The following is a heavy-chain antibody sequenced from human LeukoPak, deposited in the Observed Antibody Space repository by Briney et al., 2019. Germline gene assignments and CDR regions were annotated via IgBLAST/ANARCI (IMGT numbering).Heavy chain of an antibody. D-gene: IGHD3-3*01. V-gene: IGHV4-4*07. J-gene: IGHJ4*02. CDR1: GGSISSYY. CDR3: ARELIFGVVDY. CDR2: IYTSGST. Sequence: SETLSLTCTVSGGSISSYYWSWIRQPAGKGLEWIGRIYTSGSTNYNPSLTSRVTMSVDTSKNHFSLKLSSVTAADTAVYYCARELIFGVVDYWGQGTLVTVSS.